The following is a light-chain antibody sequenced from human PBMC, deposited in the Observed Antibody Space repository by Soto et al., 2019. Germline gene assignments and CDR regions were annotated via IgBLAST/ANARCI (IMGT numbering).Light chain of an antibody. J-gene: IGLJ1*01. CDR2: EVT. CDR3: SSYADSNNLV. Sequence: QSALTQPPSASGSPGQSVTISCTGTSSDVGGYNYVSWYQQHPGKAPKLMISEVTKRPSGVPDRFSGSKSGNTASLTVSGLQAEDEADYYCSSYADSNNLVFGTGTKLTVL. V-gene: IGLV2-8*01. CDR1: SSDVGGYNY.